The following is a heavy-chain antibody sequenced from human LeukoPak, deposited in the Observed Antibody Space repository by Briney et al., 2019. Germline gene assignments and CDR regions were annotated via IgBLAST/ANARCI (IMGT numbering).Heavy chain of an antibody. CDR3: ATDPGIVGATGAAFDI. CDR1: GYTLTELS. Sequence: ASVKVSCKVSGYTLTELSMHWVRQAPGKGLEWMGGFDPEDGETIYAQKFQGRVTMTEDTSTDTAYMELSSLKSEDTAVYYCATDPGIVGATGAAFDIWGQGQWSPSL. V-gene: IGHV1-24*01. CDR2: FDPEDGET. J-gene: IGHJ3*02. D-gene: IGHD1-26*01.